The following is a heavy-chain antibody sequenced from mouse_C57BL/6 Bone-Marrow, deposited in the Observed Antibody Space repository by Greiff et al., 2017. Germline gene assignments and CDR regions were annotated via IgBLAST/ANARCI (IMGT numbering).Heavy chain of an antibody. Sequence: VKLQQPGAELVKPGASVKLSCKASGYTFTSYWMQWVKQRPGQGLEWIGEIDPSDSYTNYNQKFKGKATLTVDTSSSTAYMQLSSLTSEDSAVYYCAREGDYYGSSYVGYYFDYWGQGTTLTVSS. CDR2: IDPSDSYT. J-gene: IGHJ2*01. D-gene: IGHD1-1*01. CDR3: AREGDYYGSSYVGYYFDY. V-gene: IGHV1-50*01. CDR1: GYTFTSYW.